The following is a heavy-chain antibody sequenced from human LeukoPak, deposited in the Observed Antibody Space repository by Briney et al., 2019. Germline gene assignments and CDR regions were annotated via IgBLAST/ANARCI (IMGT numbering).Heavy chain of an antibody. V-gene: IGHV1-8*01. J-gene: IGHJ6*02. Sequence: ASVKVSCKASGYTFTSYDINWVRQATGQGLEWMGWMNPNSGNTGYAQKFQGRVTMTRNTSISTACMELSSLRSEDTAVYYCARYPTFWSGYPTPYHYYGMDVWGQGTTVTVSS. CDR3: ARYPTFWSGYPTPYHYYGMDV. CDR1: GYTFTSYD. CDR2: MNPNSGNT. D-gene: IGHD3-3*01.